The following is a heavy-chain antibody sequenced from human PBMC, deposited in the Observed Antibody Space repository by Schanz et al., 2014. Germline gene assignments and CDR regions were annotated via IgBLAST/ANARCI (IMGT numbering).Heavy chain of an antibody. Sequence: EVQLAESGGGLVQPGGSLRLSCAASGFTFSGFWMTWVRQAPGKGLEWVANIKKDGSEKYYVDSVKGRFTISRDNAKNSLFLQMNSLRPEYTAVYDCARGRVLASWGQGTLVTVSS. CDR2: IKKDGSEK. CDR1: GFTFSGFW. CDR3: ARGRVLAS. J-gene: IGHJ5*02. V-gene: IGHV3-7*01. D-gene: IGHD3-3*01.